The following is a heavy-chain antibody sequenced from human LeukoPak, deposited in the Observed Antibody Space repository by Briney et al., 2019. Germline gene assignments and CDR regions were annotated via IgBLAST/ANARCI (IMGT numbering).Heavy chain of an antibody. D-gene: IGHD3-22*01. CDR3: ARDNDSSGYYRYGPYAFDI. J-gene: IGHJ3*02. Sequence: GGSLRLSCSASGFTVSSNYMSWVRQAPGKGLEWVSVFYSGGSTYYADSVKGRFTISRDNSKNTLYLQMNSLRAEDTAVYYCARDNDSSGYYRYGPYAFDIWGQGTMVTVSS. CDR1: GFTVSSNY. V-gene: IGHV3-66*01. CDR2: FYSGGST.